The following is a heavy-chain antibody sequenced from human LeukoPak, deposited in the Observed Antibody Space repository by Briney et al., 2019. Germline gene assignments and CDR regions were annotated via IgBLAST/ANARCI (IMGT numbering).Heavy chain of an antibody. D-gene: IGHD3-22*01. V-gene: IGHV4-4*07. CDR3: AREYAVITTRYFDC. Sequence: SETLSLTCTVSGGSISSYYWSWIRQPAGKGLEWIGRIYTSGSTNYNPSLKSRVTMSVDTSKNQFSLKLSSVTAADTAVYYCAREYAVITTRYFDCWGQGTLVTVSS. CDR1: GGSISSYY. CDR2: IYTSGST. J-gene: IGHJ4*02.